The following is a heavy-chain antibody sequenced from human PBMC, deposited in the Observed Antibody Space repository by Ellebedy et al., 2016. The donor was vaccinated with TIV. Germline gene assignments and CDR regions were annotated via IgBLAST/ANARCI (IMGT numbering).Heavy chain of an antibody. CDR2: INQDGSEK. CDR3: ARRASNAFDI. CDR1: GFTFRTYA. Sequence: GGSLRLSCAASGFTFRTYAMNWVRQAPGKGLEWVANINQDGSEKNYVDSVKGRFTISRDNSKNTLYLQMNSLRAEDTAVYYCARRASNAFDIWGQGTMVTVSS. J-gene: IGHJ3*02. V-gene: IGHV3-7*01.